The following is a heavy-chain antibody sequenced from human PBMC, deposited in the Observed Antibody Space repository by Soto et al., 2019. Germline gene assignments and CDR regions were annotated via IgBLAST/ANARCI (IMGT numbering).Heavy chain of an antibody. J-gene: IGHJ4*02. V-gene: IGHV4-4*02. D-gene: IGHD2-2*01. CDR2: IHPNGRT. CDR3: ATRYCIHTTCYVY. Sequence: PSETLSLTCAVSGGSISSDNWWTWVRQPPGEGLEWIGEIHPNGRTNYKPSLKSRITISVDKSENQFSLWLTPVTAADTALYYCATRYCIHTTCYVYWGQGTLVTVSS. CDR1: GGSISSDNW.